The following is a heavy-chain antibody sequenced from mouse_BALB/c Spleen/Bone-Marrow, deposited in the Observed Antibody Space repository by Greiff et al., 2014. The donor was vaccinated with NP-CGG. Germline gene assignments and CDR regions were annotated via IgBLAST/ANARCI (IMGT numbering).Heavy chain of an antibody. CDR2: IDPANGNT. D-gene: IGHD2-4*01. J-gene: IGHJ2*01. Sequence: VQLQQSGAGLVKPGASVKLSCTASGFNIKDTYMHWVKQRPEQGLEWIGRIDPANGNTKYDPKFQGKATITADTSSNTAYLQLSSLTSEDTAVYYCARGYYDYDLDYWGQGTTLTVSP. CDR1: GFNIKDTY. V-gene: IGHV14-3*02. CDR3: ARGYYDYDLDY.